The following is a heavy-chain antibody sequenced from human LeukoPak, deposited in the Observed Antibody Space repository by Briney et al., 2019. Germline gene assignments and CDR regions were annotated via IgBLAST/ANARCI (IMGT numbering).Heavy chain of an antibody. Sequence: GGSLRLPCAASRFTFSSYSMNWVRQAPGKGLEWVSYISSSSSSIYYADSVKGRFTISRDNAKNSLYLQMNSLRVEDTAVYYCVRQLVSWGQGTLVTVSS. CDR2: ISSSSSSI. CDR3: VRQLVS. CDR1: RFTFSSYS. V-gene: IGHV3-48*01. J-gene: IGHJ5*02. D-gene: IGHD1-1*01.